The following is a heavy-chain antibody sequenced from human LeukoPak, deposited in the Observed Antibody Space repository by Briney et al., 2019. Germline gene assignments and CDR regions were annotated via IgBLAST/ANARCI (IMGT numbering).Heavy chain of an antibody. D-gene: IGHD6-19*01. CDR1: GFTFSSYG. Sequence: GRSLRLSCAASGFTFSSYGMHWVRQAPGKGLEYVSAISSDGRITYYANSVKGRFTISRDNSKNTLYLQMGSLRAEDMAVYYCARVSGWYWFDNWGQGTPVTVSS. CDR3: ARVSGWYWFDN. V-gene: IGHV3-64*01. J-gene: IGHJ4*02. CDR2: ISSDGRIT.